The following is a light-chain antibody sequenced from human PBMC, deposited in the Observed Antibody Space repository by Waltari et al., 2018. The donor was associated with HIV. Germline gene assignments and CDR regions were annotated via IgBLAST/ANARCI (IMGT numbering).Light chain of an antibody. V-gene: IGLV1-44*01. J-gene: IGLJ3*02. Sequence: QSALTQPPSASGTPGQRVTMYCSGSSSNIGSKTVNWYQQLPGTAPKLLIFSNNQRPSGVPDRFSGSKSGTSASLAISGLQSEDEADYYCATWDDNLSGWVFGGGTKLTVL. CDR2: SNN. CDR1: SSNIGSKT. CDR3: ATWDDNLSGWV.